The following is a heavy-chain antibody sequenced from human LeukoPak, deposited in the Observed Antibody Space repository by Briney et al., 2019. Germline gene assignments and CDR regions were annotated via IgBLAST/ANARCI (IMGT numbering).Heavy chain of an antibody. CDR3: TRDPRHLDS. CDR2: ISGSGHDI. J-gene: IGHJ4*02. CDR1: GFTFSSYE. Sequence: GGSLRLSCAASGFTFSSYEMNWVRQAPGKGVEWVAYISGSGHDINYSESAKGRFTISRDNAKNSLYLQMSSLRVEDTAVYYCTRDPRHLDSWGQGTLVTVSS. D-gene: IGHD6-6*01. V-gene: IGHV3-48*03.